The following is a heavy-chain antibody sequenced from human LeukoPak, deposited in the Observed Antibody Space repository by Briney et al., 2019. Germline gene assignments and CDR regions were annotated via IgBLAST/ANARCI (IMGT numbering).Heavy chain of an antibody. CDR3: AEDGTYCSSTSCYGYYYYMDV. CDR1: GFTFSSYG. J-gene: IGHJ6*03. V-gene: IGHV3-33*06. D-gene: IGHD2-2*01. CDR2: IWYDGSNK. Sequence: GGSLRLSCAASGFTFSSYGMHWVRQAPGKGLEWVAVIWYDGSNKYYADSVKGRFTISRDNSKNTLYLQMNSLRAEDTAVYYCAEDGTYCSSTSCYGYYYYMDVWGKGTTVTVSS.